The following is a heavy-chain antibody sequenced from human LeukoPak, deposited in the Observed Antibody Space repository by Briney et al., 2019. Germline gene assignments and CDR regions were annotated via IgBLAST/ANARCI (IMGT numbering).Heavy chain of an antibody. CDR2: ISSSGSTI. V-gene: IGHV3-48*03. CDR3: ARQGGLDNWGIDY. Sequence: GGSLRLSCAASGFTFSSYEMNWVRQAPGKGLEWVSYISSSGSTIYYADSVKGRFTISRDNAKNSLYLQMNSLRAEDTAVYYCARQGGLDNWGIDYWGQGTLVTVSS. D-gene: IGHD7-27*01. CDR1: GFTFSSYE. J-gene: IGHJ4*02.